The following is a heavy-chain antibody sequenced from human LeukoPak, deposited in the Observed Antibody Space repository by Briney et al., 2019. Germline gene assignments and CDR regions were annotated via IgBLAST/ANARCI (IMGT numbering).Heavy chain of an antibody. CDR2: ISGSGGST. V-gene: IGHV3-23*01. J-gene: IGHJ4*02. CDR3: AKDLYHYDSRGFDY. CDR1: GFTFSSYA. D-gene: IGHD3-22*01. Sequence: GGSLRLSCAASGFTFSSYAMSWVRQAPVKELEWVSAISGSGGSTYYADSVKGRFTISRDNSKNTLYLQMNSLRAEDTAVYYCAKDLYHYDSRGFDYWGQGTLVTVSS.